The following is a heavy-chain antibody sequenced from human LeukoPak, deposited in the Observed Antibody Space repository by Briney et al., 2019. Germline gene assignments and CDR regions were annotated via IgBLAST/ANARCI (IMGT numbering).Heavy chain of an antibody. CDR1: GFTFSSYT. D-gene: IGHD6-19*01. CDR2: ISYDGSNK. CDR3: ARVMVQQWLTDAFDI. V-gene: IGHV3-30*04. J-gene: IGHJ3*02. Sequence: PGGSLRLSCAASGFTFSSYTMHWVRQAPGKGLEWVALISYDGSNKYYTDSVKGRFTISRDNSKNTPYVQMNSPRAEDTAVYYCARVMVQQWLTDAFDIWGQGTMVTVSS.